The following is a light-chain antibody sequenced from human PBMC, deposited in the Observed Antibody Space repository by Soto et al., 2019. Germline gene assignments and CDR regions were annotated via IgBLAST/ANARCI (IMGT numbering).Light chain of an antibody. CDR1: SSDVGGYNY. Sequence: QSVLTQPASVSGSPGQSITISCTGTSSDVGGYNYVSWYQEHPGKAPKLMIYDVSNRPSGVSNRFSGSKSGNTASLTISGLQAEDEADYYCSSYTTDSTYVFGTGNKVTVL. CDR2: DVS. CDR3: SSYTTDSTYV. J-gene: IGLJ1*01. V-gene: IGLV2-14*01.